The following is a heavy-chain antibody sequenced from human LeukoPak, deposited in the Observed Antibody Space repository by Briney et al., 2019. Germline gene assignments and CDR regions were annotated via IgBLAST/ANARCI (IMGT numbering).Heavy chain of an antibody. CDR2: IDYTRDT. Sequence: SETLSLTCTVSGGSISSYFWSWIRQPPGKGLEWIGNIDYTRDTNYNPSLRSRVTILVDKSKNQFSLNLNSVTAADTAVYYCARAGYTEPEGLDYWGQGTLVTVSS. J-gene: IGHJ4*02. CDR1: GGSISSYF. CDR3: ARAGYTEPEGLDY. V-gene: IGHV4-59*01. D-gene: IGHD1-14*01.